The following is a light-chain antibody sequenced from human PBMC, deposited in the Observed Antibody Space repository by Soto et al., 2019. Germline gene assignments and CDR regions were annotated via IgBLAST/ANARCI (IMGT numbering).Light chain of an antibody. CDR2: DAS. CDR1: QDISKF. V-gene: IGKV1-33*01. J-gene: IGKJ3*01. Sequence: TQMTQSPSSLSASIGDRVSFTCQASQDISKFLNWYQHKPGQAPSLLIYDASKSHFGVPSRFSGSGSGTDFTFTISSLQPEDNATYYCQQYDNCPRPFGPGTKVDIK. CDR3: QQYDNCPRP.